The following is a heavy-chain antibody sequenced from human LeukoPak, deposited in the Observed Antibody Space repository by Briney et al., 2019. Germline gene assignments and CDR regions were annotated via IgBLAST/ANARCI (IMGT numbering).Heavy chain of an antibody. V-gene: IGHV3-64D*06. D-gene: IGHD2-15*01. CDR1: GFTFSNCA. CDR3: VKGVVVAASVWEYFQH. Sequence: GGSLRLSCSASGFTFSNCAMHWVRQAPGKGLEYVSIINSNGGSTYYTDSVKGRFTISRDNAKNTLYLQMSSLRAEDTAVYYCVKGVVVAASVWEYFQHWGQGTLVTVSS. J-gene: IGHJ1*01. CDR2: INSNGGST.